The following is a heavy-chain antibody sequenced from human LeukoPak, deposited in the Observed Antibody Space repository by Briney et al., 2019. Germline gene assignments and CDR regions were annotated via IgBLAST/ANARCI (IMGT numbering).Heavy chain of an antibody. Sequence: GGSLRLSCAASGFTFGDYAMSWFRQAPGKGLEWVAFIRSRAGGGTTEYAASVTGRFTISRDDSKRIAYLQMNSLKIEDTAEYYCTEAYCSGDCYSSYCSYGMDVWGQGTTVTVSS. CDR1: GFTFGDYA. V-gene: IGHV3-49*03. CDR2: IRSRAGGGTT. J-gene: IGHJ6*02. D-gene: IGHD2-21*02. CDR3: TEAYCSGDCYSSYCSYGMDV.